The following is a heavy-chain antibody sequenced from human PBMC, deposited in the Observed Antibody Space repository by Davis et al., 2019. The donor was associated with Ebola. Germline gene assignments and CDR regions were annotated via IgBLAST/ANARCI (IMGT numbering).Heavy chain of an antibody. CDR3: ARRLSTVTNVDY. CDR1: GYSFTSYW. V-gene: IGHV5-10-1*04. CDR2: IDPGDSYT. D-gene: IGHD4-17*01. J-gene: IGHJ4*02. Sequence: GESLKISCKGSGYSFTSYWISWVRQMPGRGLEWMGRIDPGDSYTNYSPSLQGQVTISADESISTAYLQWYSLKASDTAMYYCARRLSTVTNVDYWGQGTLVTVSS.